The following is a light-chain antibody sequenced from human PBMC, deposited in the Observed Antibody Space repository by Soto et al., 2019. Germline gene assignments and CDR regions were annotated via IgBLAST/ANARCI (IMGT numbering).Light chain of an antibody. CDR2: DVT. CDR3: CSFAGSYSFV. CDR1: SSDVGRYDY. V-gene: IGLV2-11*01. Sequence: QSALTQPPSVSGSPGQSITISCTGTSSDVGRYDYVSWYQQHPGKAPKLIVYDVTERPSGVPDRFSGSKSGNTASLTISGLQAEDEADYSCCSFAGSYSFVFGTGTKVTVL. J-gene: IGLJ1*01.